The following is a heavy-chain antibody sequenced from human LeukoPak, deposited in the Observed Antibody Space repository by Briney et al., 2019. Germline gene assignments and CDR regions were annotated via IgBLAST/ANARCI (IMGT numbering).Heavy chain of an antibody. J-gene: IGHJ4*02. CDR1: GGSISTYY. CDR3: ARGRWLVNY. CDR2: IYFNEST. Sequence: SETLSLTCTVSGGSISTYYWSWIRQPVGKGLEWIGYIYFNESTNYNPSVKSRVTISADTSKNQFSLKLRSVTAADTAVYYCARGRWLVNYWGQGTLVTVSS. V-gene: IGHV4-59*01. D-gene: IGHD6-19*01.